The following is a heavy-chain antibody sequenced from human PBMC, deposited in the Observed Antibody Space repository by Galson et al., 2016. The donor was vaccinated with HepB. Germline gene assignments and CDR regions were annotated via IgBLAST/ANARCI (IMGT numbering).Heavy chain of an antibody. CDR1: GFTFRNYW. CDR3: AREGLADGSYFDY. D-gene: IGHD5-24*01. V-gene: IGHV3-7*01. J-gene: IGHJ4*02. Sequence: SLRLSCAASGFTFRNYWMTWVRQAPGKGREWVANIKEDGREQYYVDSVRGRFTISRDSARSTLYLQMNSLRAEDTAVYYCAREGLADGSYFDYWGLGALVTVSS. CDR2: IKEDGREQ.